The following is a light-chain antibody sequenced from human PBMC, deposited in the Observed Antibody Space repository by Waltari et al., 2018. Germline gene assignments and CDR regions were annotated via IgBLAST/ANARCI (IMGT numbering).Light chain of an antibody. CDR3: SSYTSSSWV. V-gene: IGLV2-14*03. CDR1: SSDVGGYNH. J-gene: IGLJ3*02. CDR2: DVS. Sequence: QSALTQPASVSGSPGQSIPISCTGTSSDVGGYNHVSWHQQHPGKAPKLMIYDVSNRPSGVSNRFSGSKSGNTASLTISGLQAEDEADYYCSSYTSSSWVFGGGTRLTVL.